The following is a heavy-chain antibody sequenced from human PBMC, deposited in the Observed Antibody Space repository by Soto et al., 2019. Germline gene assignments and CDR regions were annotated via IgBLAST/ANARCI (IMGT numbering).Heavy chain of an antibody. Sequence: GASVKVSCKASGYTFTSYAMNWVRQAPGQGLEWMGWINTNTGNPTYAQGFTGRFVFSLDTSVSTAYLQICSLKAEDTAVYYCARDSYYDFWSGYYTWVSQDYGMDVWGQGTTVTVSS. V-gene: IGHV7-4-1*01. J-gene: IGHJ6*02. CDR2: INTNTGNP. CDR3: ARDSYYDFWSGYYTWVSQDYGMDV. D-gene: IGHD3-3*01. CDR1: GYTFTSYA.